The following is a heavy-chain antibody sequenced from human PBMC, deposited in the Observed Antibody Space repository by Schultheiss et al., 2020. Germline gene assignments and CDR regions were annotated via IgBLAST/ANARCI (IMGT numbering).Heavy chain of an antibody. Sequence: ASVKVSCKASGYTFTSYGISWVRQAPGQGLEWMGWISAYNGNTNYAEKLQGRVTMTTDASTSIAYMELRGLRSDDTAVYYCAREGYSSTWYRGAWFDPWGQGTLVNVSS. CDR1: GYTFTSYG. V-gene: IGHV1-18*04. CDR3: AREGYSSTWYRGAWFDP. CDR2: ISAYNGNT. D-gene: IGHD6-13*01. J-gene: IGHJ5*02.